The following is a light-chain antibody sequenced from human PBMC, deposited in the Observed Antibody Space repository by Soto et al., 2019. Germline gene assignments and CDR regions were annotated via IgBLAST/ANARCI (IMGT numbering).Light chain of an antibody. V-gene: IGKV1-5*03. CDR1: PSISGS. CDR2: EAS. J-gene: IGKJ1*01. Sequence: DIQMTQSPSTLSASVGDRVTITCPASPSISGSLAWYPQKPVKAPKLLIYEASNLKSGVPSRFSGGGSGTEYTLTISSLQPDDSASYYGQQYNGYGTFGQGTRVEIK. CDR3: QQYNGYGT.